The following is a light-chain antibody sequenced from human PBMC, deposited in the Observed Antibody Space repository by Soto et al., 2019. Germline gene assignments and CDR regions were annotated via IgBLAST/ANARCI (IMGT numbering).Light chain of an antibody. CDR2: DAS. V-gene: IGKV1-13*02. Sequence: AIPLTQAPSSLSASVGDRVTITCRASHGISSALAWYQQKPGKAPNLLIYDASSLERGVPSRFSGSGSGTDFTLTISSLQPEDFAPYYCQQFNSYPLTFGGGTKVEIK. J-gene: IGKJ4*01. CDR1: HGISSA. CDR3: QQFNSYPLT.